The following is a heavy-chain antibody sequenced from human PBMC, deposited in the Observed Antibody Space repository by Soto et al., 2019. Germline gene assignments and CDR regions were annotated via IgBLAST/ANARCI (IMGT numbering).Heavy chain of an antibody. V-gene: IGHV3-48*02. CDR1: GFTFSSNS. CDR3: ARGSSNWAYYFDF. Sequence: EVHLVESGGGLVQPGGSLRLSCAASGFTFSSNSLNWVRRAPGKGLEWVSYITSSGTTVYYADSVRGRFTISRDNAKNSLYLQMNSLRDDDTAVYYCARGSSNWAYYFDFWGQGTLVTVSS. J-gene: IGHJ4*02. CDR2: ITSSGTTV. D-gene: IGHD6-13*01.